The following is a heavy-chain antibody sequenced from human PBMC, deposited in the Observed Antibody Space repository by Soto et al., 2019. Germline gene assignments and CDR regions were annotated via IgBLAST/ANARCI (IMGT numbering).Heavy chain of an antibody. J-gene: IGHJ3*02. CDR1: GYSFTTFY. D-gene: IGHD3-16*02. Sequence: ASVKVSCKASGYSFTTFYMHWVRQAPGQGLEWMGIIAADGGATNYADKFQGRVTMTRDTSTSTVYMELSSLRSDDTAVYYCARSIMITFGGVIPPDAFDIWGQGTMVTVSS. V-gene: IGHV1-46*01. CDR3: ARSIMITFGGVIPPDAFDI. CDR2: IAADGGAT.